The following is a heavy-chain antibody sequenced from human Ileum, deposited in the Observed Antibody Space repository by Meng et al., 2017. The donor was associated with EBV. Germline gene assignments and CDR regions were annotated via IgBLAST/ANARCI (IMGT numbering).Heavy chain of an antibody. Sequence: QVQLQASAPGLVTPPRTLSPTSSVSGGAVSSNDYRWSWIRQPPGKGLEWIGCMYDSENAKYNPSLNSRVTISIDTTRNHFVLKLTSVTAADTAVYYCAYYFVGRGGPGSWGQGTLVTVSS. CDR2: MYDSENA. V-gene: IGHV4-61*03. J-gene: IGHJ5*02. D-gene: IGHD3-9*01. CDR1: GGAVSSNDYR. CDR3: AYYFVGRGGPGS.